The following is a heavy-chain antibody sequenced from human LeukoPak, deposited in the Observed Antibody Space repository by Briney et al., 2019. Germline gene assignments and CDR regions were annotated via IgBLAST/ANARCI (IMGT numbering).Heavy chain of an antibody. Sequence: SETLSLTCAVYGGSFSVNYWSWIRQPPGKGLEWIGEINHSGSTNYNPSLKSRVTISVDTSKNQFSLKLSSVTAADTAVYYCASGFEVPDAISYYYMDVWGKGTTVTVSS. CDR1: GGSFSVNY. J-gene: IGHJ6*03. V-gene: IGHV4-34*01. CDR2: INHSGST. CDR3: ASGFEVPDAISYYYMDV. D-gene: IGHD2-2*01.